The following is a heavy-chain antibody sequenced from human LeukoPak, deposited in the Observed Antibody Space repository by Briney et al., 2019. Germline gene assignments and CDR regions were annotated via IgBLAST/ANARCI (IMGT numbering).Heavy chain of an antibody. CDR2: ISGSGGSI. D-gene: IGHD3-3*01. CDR1: GFILSSYA. Sequence: PGGSLRLSCAASGFILSSYAMSWVRQAPGKGLEWVSAISGSGGSIYYADSVKGRFTISRDNSKNTLYLQMNSLRAEDTAVYYCAKAKYYDFWSGSNYFDYWGQGTLVTVSS. CDR3: AKAKYYDFWSGSNYFDY. J-gene: IGHJ4*02. V-gene: IGHV3-23*01.